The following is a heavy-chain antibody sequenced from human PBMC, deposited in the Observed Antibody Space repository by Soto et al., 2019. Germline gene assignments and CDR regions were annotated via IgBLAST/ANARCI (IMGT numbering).Heavy chain of an antibody. CDR2: IYYSGST. J-gene: IGHJ5*02. CDR1: GGSISSYY. D-gene: IGHD3-10*01. CDR3: ARGITMVRGVPYNWFDP. Sequence: SETLSLTCTVSGGSISSYYWSWIRQPPGKGLEWFGYIYYSGSTNYNPSLKSRVTISVDTSKNQFSLKLSFVTAADTAVYYCARGITMVRGVPYNWFDPWGQGTLVTVS. V-gene: IGHV4-59*01.